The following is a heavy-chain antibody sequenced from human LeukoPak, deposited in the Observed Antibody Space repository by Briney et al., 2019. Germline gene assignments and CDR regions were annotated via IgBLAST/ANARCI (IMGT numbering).Heavy chain of an antibody. CDR3: ARDAHIVRGVNPLDY. Sequence: PGGSLRLSCAASGFTFSTYWIHWVRQAPGKGLVWVSRLKSDGISTSYADSVKGRFTISRDNAKNSLYLQMNSLRDEDTAVYYCARDAHIVRGVNPLDYWGQGTLVTVSS. V-gene: IGHV3-74*01. CDR1: GFTFSTYW. D-gene: IGHD3-10*01. J-gene: IGHJ4*02. CDR2: LKSDGIST.